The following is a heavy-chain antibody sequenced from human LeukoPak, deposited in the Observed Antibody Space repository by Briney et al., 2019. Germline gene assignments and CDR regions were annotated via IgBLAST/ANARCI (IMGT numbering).Heavy chain of an antibody. J-gene: IGHJ4*02. CDR2: IRSDETIE. V-gene: IGHV3-30*02. Sequence: GGSLRLSCAASGFTFSSYWMSWVRQAPGKGLEWVAFIRSDETIEYYAVSVKGRFTISRDNSKNTLYLQMDSLRAEDTAVYFCARILSSAWGELGYWGQGTLVTVSS. CDR3: ARILSSAWGELGY. CDR1: GFTFSSYW. D-gene: IGHD6-19*01.